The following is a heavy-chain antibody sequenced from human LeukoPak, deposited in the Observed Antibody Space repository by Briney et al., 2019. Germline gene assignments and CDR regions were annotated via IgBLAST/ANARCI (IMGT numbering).Heavy chain of an antibody. V-gene: IGHV1-8*01. CDR3: ARDVAYYDFWSGYYSDY. Sequence: ASVKVSCKASGYTFTSYDINWVRQATGQGLEWMGWMNPNSGNTGYAQKLQGRVTMTTDTSTSTAYMELRSLRSDDTAVYYCARDVAYYDFWSGYYSDYWGQGTLVTVSS. CDR1: GYTFTSYD. D-gene: IGHD3-3*01. J-gene: IGHJ4*02. CDR2: MNPNSGNT.